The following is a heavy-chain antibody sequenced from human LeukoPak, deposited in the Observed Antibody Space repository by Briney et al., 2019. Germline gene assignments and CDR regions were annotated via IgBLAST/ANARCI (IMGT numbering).Heavy chain of an antibody. J-gene: IGHJ4*02. CDR3: ARGRGGSIVIVAPYFDS. V-gene: IGHV1-69*05. CDR2: IIPIFGTA. D-gene: IGHD5-12*01. CDR1: AGTFISYA. Sequence: ASVTVSFTASAGTFISYAYSWVRQPPGQGLEWMGGIIPIFGTANYAHKFQGRVTITTDESTNTAYMQLSSLTSEDTAVYYCARGRGGSIVIVAPYFDSWGQGTLVSVSS.